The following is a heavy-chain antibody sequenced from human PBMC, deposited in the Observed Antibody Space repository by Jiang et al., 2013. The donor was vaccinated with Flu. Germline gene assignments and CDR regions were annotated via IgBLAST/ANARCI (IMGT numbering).Heavy chain of an antibody. D-gene: IGHD3-22*01. CDR1: GYTFTSYG. J-gene: IGHJ4*02. Sequence: EVKKPGASVKVSCKASGYTFTSYGISWVRQAPGQGLEWMGGIIPILDTANYAQKFQGRVTITADEYTSTSYMELTSLRSEDTALYFCAGTTNYYENSGYGVFDSWGQGTLVTVSS. CDR2: IIPILDTA. V-gene: IGHV1-69*13. CDR3: AGTTNYYENSGYGVFDS.